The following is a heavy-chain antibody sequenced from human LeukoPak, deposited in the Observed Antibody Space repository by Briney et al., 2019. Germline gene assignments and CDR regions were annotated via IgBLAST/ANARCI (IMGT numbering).Heavy chain of an antibody. CDR1: GFTFSSYE. J-gene: IGHJ4*02. CDR2: ISSSGSTI. V-gene: IGHV3-48*03. CDR3: ARDFPSITMVRGVIYFDY. D-gene: IGHD3-10*01. Sequence: PGGSPRLSRAASGFTFSSYEMNWVRQAPGKGLEWVSYISSSGSTIYYADSVKGRFTISRDNAKNSLYLQMNSLRAEDTAVYYCARDFPSITMVRGVIYFDYWGQGTLVTVSS.